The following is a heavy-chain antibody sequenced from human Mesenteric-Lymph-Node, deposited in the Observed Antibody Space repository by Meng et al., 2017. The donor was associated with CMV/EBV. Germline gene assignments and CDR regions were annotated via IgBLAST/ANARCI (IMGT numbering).Heavy chain of an antibody. D-gene: IGHD3-16*01. V-gene: IGHV3-15*01. Sequence: CAASGFTLNTAWRSWVRQAPGKGLEWVGRIKSKIDGGTSDYAAPVEGRFTISRDDSKNTLYLQINSLEPEDTAVYYCTTPRGSGFDYWGQGTLVTVSS. CDR2: IKSKIDGGTS. CDR1: GFTLNTAW. J-gene: IGHJ4*02. CDR3: TTPRGSGFDY.